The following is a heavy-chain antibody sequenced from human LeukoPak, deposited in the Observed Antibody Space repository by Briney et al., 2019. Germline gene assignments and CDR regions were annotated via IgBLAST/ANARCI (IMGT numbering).Heavy chain of an antibody. D-gene: IGHD3-3*01. J-gene: IGHJ5*02. CDR2: IYYSGST. CDR3: ARHLYDFWSGFTPRAQNWFDP. Sequence: KPSETLSLTCTVSGGSISSYYWSWIQQPPGKGLEWIGYIYYSGSTNYNPSLKSRVTISVDTSKNQFSLKLSSVTAADTAVYYCARHLYDFWSGFTPRAQNWFDPWGQGTLVTVSS. CDR1: GGSISSYY. V-gene: IGHV4-59*08.